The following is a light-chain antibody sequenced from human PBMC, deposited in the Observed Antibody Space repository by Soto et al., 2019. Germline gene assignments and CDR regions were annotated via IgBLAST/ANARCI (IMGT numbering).Light chain of an antibody. CDR1: SSDVGGYKF. Sequence: QSALTQPASVSGSPGQSITISCTGTSSDVGGYKFVSWYQQHPGKAPKLMIYEVSNRPSGVSNRFSGSKSDNTASLTISGLQAEDADDYYCISYTTSSTRVFGGGTQLTV. J-gene: IGLJ3*02. CDR2: EVS. V-gene: IGLV2-14*01. CDR3: ISYTTSSTRV.